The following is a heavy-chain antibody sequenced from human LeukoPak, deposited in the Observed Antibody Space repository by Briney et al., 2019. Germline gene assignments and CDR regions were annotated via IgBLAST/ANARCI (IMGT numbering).Heavy chain of an antibody. CDR3: ARDKRSGDGYNLFDC. J-gene: IGHJ4*02. D-gene: IGHD5-24*01. CDR2: INPSSGGT. Sequence: GASVKVSCKASGYTFTGNYMHWVRQAPGQGLEWMGWINPSSGGTNYAQKFQDRVTMTRDTSISTAYMELSSLRSDDTAVYYCARDKRSGDGYNLFDCWGQGTLVTVFS. CDR1: GYTFTGNY. V-gene: IGHV1-2*02.